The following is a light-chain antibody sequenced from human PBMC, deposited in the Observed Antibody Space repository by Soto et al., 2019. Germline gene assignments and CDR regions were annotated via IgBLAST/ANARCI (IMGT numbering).Light chain of an antibody. J-gene: IGKJ1*01. CDR3: QQSYSTPPGT. CDR1: QSISSY. V-gene: IGKV1-39*01. Sequence: DIQMTQSPSSLSASVGDRVTITCRASQSISSYLNWYQQKPGKAPKLLIYAASSLQSGVPSRFSGSGSGTDFTPTISSLQPEDFATYYCQQSYSTPPGTFGQGTKVEIK. CDR2: AAS.